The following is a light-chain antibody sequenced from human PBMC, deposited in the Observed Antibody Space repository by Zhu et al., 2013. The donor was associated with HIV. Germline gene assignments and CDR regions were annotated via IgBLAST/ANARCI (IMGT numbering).Light chain of an antibody. CDR3: QQRTNWPRT. V-gene: IGKV3-11*01. CDR1: QSVSTY. J-gene: IGKJ1*01. CDR2: DAI. Sequence: IVLTQSPATLSLSPGEGATLSCRASQSVSTYVAWYQQRPGQAPRLLIFDAINRATGVPARFSGSGSGTDFTLTISSLEPEDFAVYYCQQRTNWPRTFGQGTKVEIK.